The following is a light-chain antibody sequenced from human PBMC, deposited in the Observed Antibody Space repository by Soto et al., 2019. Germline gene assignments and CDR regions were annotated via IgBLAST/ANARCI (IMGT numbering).Light chain of an antibody. CDR2: EAS. CDR1: QSISSW. Sequence: DIQMTQSPSTLSASVGDSVTITCRASQSISSWLAWYQQRPGKAPKVLIYEASSLQSGVTSRFSGSGSGTEFTLTISSLPPDDFATYYCQQYNIYPWTFGQGTEVEIK. V-gene: IGKV1-5*01. CDR3: QQYNIYPWT. J-gene: IGKJ1*01.